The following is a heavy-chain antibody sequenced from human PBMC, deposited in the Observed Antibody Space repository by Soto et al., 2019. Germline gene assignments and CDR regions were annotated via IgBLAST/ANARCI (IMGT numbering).Heavy chain of an antibody. CDR2: ISYDGRNK. D-gene: IGHD4-17*01. Sequence: QVQLVESGGGVVQPGRSLRLSCAASGFTFSSYGMHWVRQAPGKGLEWVAVISYDGRNKYYADSVKGRFTISSDNSKNTLYLQMNGLGAEDTAVYYCAKDALYGDYVGWFDPWGQGTLVTVSS. V-gene: IGHV3-30*18. J-gene: IGHJ5*02. CDR1: GFTFSSYG. CDR3: AKDALYGDYVGWFDP.